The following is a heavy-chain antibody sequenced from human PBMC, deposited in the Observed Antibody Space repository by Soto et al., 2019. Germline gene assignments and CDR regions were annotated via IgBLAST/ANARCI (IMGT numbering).Heavy chain of an antibody. J-gene: IGHJ4*02. CDR2: IYFTGST. CDR3: ARAYLQDYFDF. CDR1: DYSIRRSAYY. D-gene: IGHD3-16*01. V-gene: IGHV4-39*01. Sequence: SETLSLTCTFSDYSIRRSAYYWGWIRQPPGKGLEWIGSIYFTGSTYYRPSLKSRVTISVDTSENQFSLRLDSVTAADTAIYYCARAYLQDYFDFWGQGTLVTVSS.